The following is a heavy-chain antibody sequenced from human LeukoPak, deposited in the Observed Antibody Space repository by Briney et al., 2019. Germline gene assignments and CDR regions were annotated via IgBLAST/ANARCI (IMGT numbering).Heavy chain of an antibody. Sequence: GGSLRLSCAASGFTFSSYALTWVRQAPGKGLEWVSIISGSGSSAYYTDSVQGRFTISRDNSKSTLYLQMDSLGAEDTAGYYCAKRYCSGGSCYSFDYWGQGTLVTVSS. V-gene: IGHV3-23*01. CDR2: ISGSGSSA. CDR3: AKRYCSGGSCYSFDY. D-gene: IGHD2-15*01. J-gene: IGHJ4*02. CDR1: GFTFSSYA.